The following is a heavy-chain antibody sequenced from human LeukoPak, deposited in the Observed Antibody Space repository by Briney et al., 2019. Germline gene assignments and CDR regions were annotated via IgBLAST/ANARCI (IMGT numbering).Heavy chain of an antibody. CDR3: AREEPGIAAAGSKGGSWFDP. V-gene: IGHV1-69*05. CDR1: GGTFSSYA. D-gene: IGHD6-13*01. CDR2: IIPIFGTA. Sequence: SVKVSCKASGGTFSSYAISWVRQAPGQGLERMGGIIPIFGTANYAQKFQGRVTITTDESTSTAYMELSSLRSEDTAVYYCAREEPGIAAAGSKGGSWFDPWGQGTLVTVSS. J-gene: IGHJ5*02.